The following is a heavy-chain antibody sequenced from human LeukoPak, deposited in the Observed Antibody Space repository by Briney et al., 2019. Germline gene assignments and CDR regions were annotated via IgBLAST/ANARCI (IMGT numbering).Heavy chain of an antibody. J-gene: IGHJ4*02. CDR1: GFTFSSYA. D-gene: IGHD1-26*01. V-gene: IGHV3-23*01. Sequence: GGSLRLSCAASGFTFSSYAMSRVRQAPGKGLEWVSAISGSGGSTYYADSVKGRFTISRDNSKNTLYLQMNSLRAEDTAVYYCAKDGSGSYYFDYWGQGTLVTVSS. CDR2: ISGSGGST. CDR3: AKDGSGSYYFDY.